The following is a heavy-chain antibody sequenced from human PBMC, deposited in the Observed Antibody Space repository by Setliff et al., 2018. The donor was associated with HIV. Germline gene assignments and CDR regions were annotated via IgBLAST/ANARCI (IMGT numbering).Heavy chain of an antibody. CDR1: GYSFTSYW. V-gene: IGHV5-51*01. CDR2: IYPGDSDT. Sequence: PGESLKISCKGSGYSFTSYWIGWVRQMPGKGLEWMGIIYPGDSDTRYSPSFQGQVTISADKSTGTAYLQWRSLKASDTAMYFCARAPNSPSYSNIFYADHWGQGTLVTVSS. D-gene: IGHD3-9*01. J-gene: IGHJ5*02. CDR3: ARAPNSPSYSNIFYADH.